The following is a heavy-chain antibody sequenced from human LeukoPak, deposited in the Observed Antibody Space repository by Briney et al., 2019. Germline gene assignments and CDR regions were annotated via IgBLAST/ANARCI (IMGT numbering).Heavy chain of an antibody. CDR2: IRHDGGED. CDR1: GFTVSSNY. Sequence: GGSLRLSCEASGFTVSSNYMSWVRQAPGKGPEWVACIRHDGGEDWYADSVQGRFTISRDDSKSTLYLQMNSLRVEDTAVYFCARDCDLYFDVWGQGTTVTV. D-gene: IGHD3-10*01. CDR3: ARDCDLYFDV. J-gene: IGHJ6*02. V-gene: IGHV3-30*02.